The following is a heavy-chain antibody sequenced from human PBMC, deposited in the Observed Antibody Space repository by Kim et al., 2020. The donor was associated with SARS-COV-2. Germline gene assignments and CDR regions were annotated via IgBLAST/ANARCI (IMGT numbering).Heavy chain of an antibody. V-gene: IGHV3-7*01. CDR1: GFTFSSYW. D-gene: IGHD3-10*01. CDR3: ARVSYGSGNYLFDY. Sequence: GGSLRLSCAASGFTFSSYWMSWVRQAPGKGLEWAANIKQDGSEIYYVDSVKGRFTISRDNAKGSLYLQMNSLRAEDTAVYYCARVSYGSGNYLFDYWGQGTLVTVSS. CDR2: IKQDGSEI. J-gene: IGHJ4*02.